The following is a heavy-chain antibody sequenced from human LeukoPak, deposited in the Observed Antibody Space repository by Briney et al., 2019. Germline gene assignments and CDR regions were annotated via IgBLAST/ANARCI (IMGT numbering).Heavy chain of an antibody. D-gene: IGHD3-22*01. CDR3: AREKGSGYYYDSSGYYFDY. V-gene: IGHV1-18*01. Sequence: ASVKVSCKASGYTFTSYGISWVRQAPGQGLEWMGWISAYNGNTNYAQKLQGRVTMTTDTSTSTAYMELRSLRSDDTAVYYCAREKGSGYYYDSSGYYFDYWGQGTLVTVSS. J-gene: IGHJ4*02. CDR1: GYTFTSYG. CDR2: ISAYNGNT.